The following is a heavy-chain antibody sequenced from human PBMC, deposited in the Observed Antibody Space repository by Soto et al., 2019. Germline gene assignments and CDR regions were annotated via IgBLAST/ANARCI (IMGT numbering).Heavy chain of an antibody. CDR1: GGSISSYY. CDR2: IYYSGST. Sequence: PSETLSLTCTVSGGSISSYYWSWIRQPPGKGLEWIGYIYYSGSTNYNPSLKSRVTISVDTSKNQFSLKLSSVTAADTAVYYCARWYYYGSGSYYNYYYYYGMDVWGQGTTVTVSS. CDR3: ARWYYYGSGSYYNYYYYYGMDV. D-gene: IGHD3-10*01. J-gene: IGHJ6*02. V-gene: IGHV4-59*12.